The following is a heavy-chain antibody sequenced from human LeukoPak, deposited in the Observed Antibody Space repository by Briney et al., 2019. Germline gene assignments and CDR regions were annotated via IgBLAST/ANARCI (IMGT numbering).Heavy chain of an antibody. CDR3: ARKSGYSSGWYGNWFDP. CDR2: ISSSGSTI. CDR1: GYTFSSYE. V-gene: IGHV3-48*03. D-gene: IGHD6-19*01. J-gene: IGHJ5*02. Sequence: PGGSLRLSCAASGYTFSSYEMNWVRQAPGKGLEWVSYISSSGSTIYYADSVKGRFTISRDNAKNSLYLQMNGLRAEDTAVYYCARKSGYSSGWYGNWFDPWGQGTLVTVSS.